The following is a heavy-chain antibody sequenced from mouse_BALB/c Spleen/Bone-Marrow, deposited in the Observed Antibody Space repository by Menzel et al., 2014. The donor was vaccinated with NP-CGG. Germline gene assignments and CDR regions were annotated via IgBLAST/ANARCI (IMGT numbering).Heavy chain of an antibody. J-gene: IGHJ4*01. CDR2: IYPFSGRS. D-gene: IGHD1-1*01. CDR3: TRSPITTVVAETMDC. CDR1: GYTFTSYW. Sequence: LQQPGSELVRPGTSVKLSCKASGYTFTSYWMQWVKQRPGQGLEWIGNIYPFSGRSNYDEKFKSKATLTVDTSSSTAYMQLISLTSEDSAVYYCTRSPITTVVAETMDCWGQGTSVTVSS. V-gene: IGHV1S22*01.